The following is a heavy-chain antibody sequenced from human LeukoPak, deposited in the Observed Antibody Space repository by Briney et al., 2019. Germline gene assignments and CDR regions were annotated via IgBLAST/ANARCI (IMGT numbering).Heavy chain of an antibody. Sequence: ASVKVSCKASGYTFTGYYMHWVRQAPGQGLEWMGWISAYNGNTNYAQKLQGRVTMTTDTSTSTAYMELRSLRSDDTAVYYCARDGLLWFGGIPWGQGTLVTVSS. V-gene: IGHV1-18*04. CDR3: ARDGLLWFGGIP. CDR1: GYTFTGYY. CDR2: ISAYNGNT. J-gene: IGHJ5*02. D-gene: IGHD3-10*01.